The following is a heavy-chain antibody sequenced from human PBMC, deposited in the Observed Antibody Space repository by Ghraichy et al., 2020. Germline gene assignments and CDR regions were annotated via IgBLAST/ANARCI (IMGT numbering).Heavy chain of an antibody. CDR1: GFTFISYE. D-gene: IGHD2-2*01. V-gene: IGHV3-48*03. Sequence: GESLNISCAASGFTFISYEMNWVRQAPGKGLELVSFISSSGNTIYYADYVKGRFTISRDNAKKSVYLQMNSLRAEDTALYYCVRDSFCSSTSCFHYGMDVWGQGTTVTVSS. CDR3: VRDSFCSSTSCFHYGMDV. J-gene: IGHJ6*02. CDR2: ISSSGNTI.